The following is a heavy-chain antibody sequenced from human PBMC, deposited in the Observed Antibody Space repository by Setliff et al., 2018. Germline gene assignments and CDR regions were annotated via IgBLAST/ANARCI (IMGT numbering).Heavy chain of an antibody. CDR2: ISFGSNYI. Sequence: GGSLRLSCAASGFTFSTHNMNWVRQAPGKGLEWVAFISFGSNYIFYADSVKGRFTISRDNSKNTLYLQMNSLRAEDTAIYYCAKIWGAYCTGNRCHSDPPHWDNWGQGTLVTVSS. D-gene: IGHD2-15*01. CDR1: GFTFSTHN. V-gene: IGHV3-21*04. CDR3: AKIWGAYCTGNRCHSDPPHWDN. J-gene: IGHJ4*02.